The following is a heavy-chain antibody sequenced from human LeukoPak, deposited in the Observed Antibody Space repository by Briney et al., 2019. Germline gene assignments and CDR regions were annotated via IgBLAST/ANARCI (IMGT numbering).Heavy chain of an antibody. D-gene: IGHD6-6*01. CDR2: IYYSGST. J-gene: IGHJ5*02. CDR3: ARGGMRLVEGDWFDP. CDR1: GGSISSYY. V-gene: IGHV4-59*01. Sequence: SETLSLTCTVSGGSISSYYWSWVRQPPGKGLEWIGYIYYSGSTNYNPSLKSRVTISVDTSKNQFSLKLSSVTAADTAVYYCARGGMRLVEGDWFDPWGQGTLVTVSS.